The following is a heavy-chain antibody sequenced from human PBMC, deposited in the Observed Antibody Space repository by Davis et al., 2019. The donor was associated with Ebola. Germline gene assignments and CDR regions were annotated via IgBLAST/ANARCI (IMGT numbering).Heavy chain of an antibody. D-gene: IGHD2-8*01. CDR2: INHSGST. CDR1: GGSFSGYY. V-gene: IGHV4-34*01. Sequence: MPSETLSLTCAVYGGSFSGYYWSWIRQPPGKGLEWIGEINHSGSTNYNPSLKSRVTISVDTSKNQFSLKLSSVTAADTAVYYCASNGVDYWGQGTLVTVSS. CDR3: ASNGVDY. J-gene: IGHJ4*02.